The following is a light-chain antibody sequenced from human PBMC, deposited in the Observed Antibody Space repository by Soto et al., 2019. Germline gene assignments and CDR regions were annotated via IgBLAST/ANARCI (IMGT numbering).Light chain of an antibody. CDR3: RSYRSIGSLV. CDR2: EVS. J-gene: IGLJ1*01. CDR1: SSDVGGYNY. Sequence: QSALAQPASVSGSPGQSITISCTGTSSDVGGYNYVSWYQQHPGKAPKVIIYEVSNRPSGVSNRFSGSKSGNTASLTISGLQAEDEADYYCRSYRSIGSLVFGTGTKVTVL. V-gene: IGLV2-14*01.